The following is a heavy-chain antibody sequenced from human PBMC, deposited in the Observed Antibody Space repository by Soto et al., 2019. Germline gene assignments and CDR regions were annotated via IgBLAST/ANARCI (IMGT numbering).Heavy chain of an antibody. Sequence: QVPLVQSGAEVKKPGSSVKVSCKASGGTFSSYTISWVRQAPGQGLEWMGRIIPILGIANYAQKFQGRVTITADKSTSTAYMELSSLRSEDTAVYYCARDVHSSSWYWAGGYYYYYMDVWGKGTTVTVSS. CDR1: GGTFSSYT. CDR3: ARDVHSSSWYWAGGYYYYYMDV. D-gene: IGHD6-13*01. CDR2: IIPILGIA. J-gene: IGHJ6*03. V-gene: IGHV1-69*08.